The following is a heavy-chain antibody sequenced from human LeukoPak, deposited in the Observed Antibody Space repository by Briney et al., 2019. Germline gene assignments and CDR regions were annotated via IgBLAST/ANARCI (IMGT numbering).Heavy chain of an antibody. CDR1: GGTFSSCA. J-gene: IGHJ3*02. V-gene: IGHV1-69*13. CDR3: ARDGGEIVAYNDAFDI. CDR2: IIPIFGTA. Sequence: SVKVSCKAPGGTFSSCAISWVRQAPGQGLEWMGGIIPIFGTANYAQKFQGRVTITADESTSTAYMELSSLRSEDTAVYYCARDGGEIVAYNDAFDIWGQGTMVTVSS. D-gene: IGHD5-12*01.